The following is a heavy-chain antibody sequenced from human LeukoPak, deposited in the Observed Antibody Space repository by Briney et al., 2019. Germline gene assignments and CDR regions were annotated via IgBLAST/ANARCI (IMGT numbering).Heavy chain of an antibody. V-gene: IGHV3-23*01. D-gene: IGHD5-12*01. Sequence: SGRSLRLSCAASGFTFSNYAVNWVRQAPGKGLEWVSAISGSGSSTYYADSVKGRFTVSRDNSKNTLYLQMDSLRAEDTAVYYCAKDGGGYTLAGYYFDYWGQGALVTVSS. CDR1: GFTFSNYA. CDR3: AKDGGGYTLAGYYFDY. CDR2: ISGSGSST. J-gene: IGHJ4*02.